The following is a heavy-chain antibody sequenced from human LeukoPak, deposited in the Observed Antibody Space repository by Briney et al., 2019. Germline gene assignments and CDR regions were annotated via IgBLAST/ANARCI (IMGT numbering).Heavy chain of an antibody. J-gene: IGHJ4*02. CDR1: GGSINTNSFS. V-gene: IGHV4-39*07. CDR3: AGDSGYVDSAGDY. D-gene: IGHD5-12*01. CDR2: IYYSAST. Sequence: SETLSLTCTVSGGSINTNSFSWGSLRQPPGRGLEWIGTIYYSASTYSSASLKSRVTISVDTSKNQFSLKLSSVTAADTAVYYCAGDSGYVDSAGDYWGQGTLVTVSS.